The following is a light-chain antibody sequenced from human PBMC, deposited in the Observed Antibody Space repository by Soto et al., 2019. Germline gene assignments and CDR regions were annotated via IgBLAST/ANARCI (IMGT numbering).Light chain of an antibody. CDR3: QQYNGT. V-gene: IGKV1-5*03. Sequence: IQMTQPPYSLSAFVGDRVTITCRASQSISNWLAWYQQKPGKAPKLLIYKASSLESGVPSRFSGSGSGTEFSLTISSLQPDDFATYSCQQYNGTVGQGTKVDIK. CDR1: QSISNW. CDR2: KAS. J-gene: IGKJ1*01.